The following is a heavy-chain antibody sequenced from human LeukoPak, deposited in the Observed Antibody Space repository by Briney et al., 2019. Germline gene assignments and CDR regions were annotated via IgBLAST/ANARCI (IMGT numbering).Heavy chain of an antibody. CDR2: ISYDGSNK. J-gene: IGHJ3*02. V-gene: IGHV3-30-3*01. D-gene: IGHD6-19*01. CDR1: GFTFSSYA. Sequence: GGSLRLSCAASGFTFSSYAMHSVRQAPGKGLEWVAVISYDGSNKYYADSVKGRFTISRDNSKNTLYLQMNSLRAEDTAVYYCARDMYFAVADAFDIWGQGTMVSISS. CDR3: ARDMYFAVADAFDI.